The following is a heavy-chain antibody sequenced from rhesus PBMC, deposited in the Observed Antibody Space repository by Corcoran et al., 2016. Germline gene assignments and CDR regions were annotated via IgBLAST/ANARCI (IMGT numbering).Heavy chain of an antibody. CDR2: LYTSDSST. V-gene: IGHV4S11*01. CDR3: ATDSGGWFIRFDV. CDR1: GGSIRRNY. Sequence: QLQESGPGLVKPSETLSLTCAVSGGSIRRNYWSCIRPAPGRGLEWIGYLYTSDSSTSYNPSRKSRVTLSLDRSKNQLSLKLSSVTAADTAVYYCATDSGGWFIRFDVWGAGVLVTVSS. D-gene: IGHD6-37*01. J-gene: IGHJ5-1*01.